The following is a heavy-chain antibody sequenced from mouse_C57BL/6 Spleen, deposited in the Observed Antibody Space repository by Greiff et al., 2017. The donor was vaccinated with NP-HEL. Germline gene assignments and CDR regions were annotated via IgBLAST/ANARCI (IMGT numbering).Heavy chain of an antibody. D-gene: IGHD1-1*01. J-gene: IGHJ4*01. Sequence: EVQLQQSGAELVKPGASVKLSCTASGFNITDYYMHWVKQRPEQGLEWIGRIDPEDGETKYAPKFQGKATITADTSSNTAYLQLSSLTSEDTAVYYCARSRGTTTVVATNAMDYWGQGTSVTVSS. CDR1: GFNITDYY. V-gene: IGHV14-2*01. CDR2: IDPEDGET. CDR3: ARSRGTTTVVATNAMDY.